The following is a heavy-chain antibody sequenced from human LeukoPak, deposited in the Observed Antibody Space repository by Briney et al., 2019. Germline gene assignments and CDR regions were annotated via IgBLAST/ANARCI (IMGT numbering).Heavy chain of an antibody. Sequence: GGSLRLSCAASGFTFSSYSMNWVRQAPGKGLEWVSYISSSSSTIYYAGSVKGRFTISRDNAKNSLYLQMNSLRAEDTAVYYCARGGQWTTQYEDAFDIWGQGTMVTVSS. V-gene: IGHV3-48*01. J-gene: IGHJ3*02. D-gene: IGHD6-19*01. CDR3: ARGGQWTTQYEDAFDI. CDR2: ISSSSSTI. CDR1: GFTFSSYS.